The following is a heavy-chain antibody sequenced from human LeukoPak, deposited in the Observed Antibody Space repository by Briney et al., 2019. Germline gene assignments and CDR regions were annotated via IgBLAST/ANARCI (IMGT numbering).Heavy chain of an antibody. CDR1: GGSITTTDFD. V-gene: IGHV4-39*01. CDR2: ISSSGKA. D-gene: IGHD1-26*01. Sequence: PSETLSLTCAVSGGSITTTDFDCAWIRQPPGQGFEWIATISSSGKAYYYPSLMSRVTISVDTSKNPFPLDVTSVTAADTGLFYCARFKGGTGFDYWGRGILVIVS. CDR3: ARFKGGTGFDY. J-gene: IGHJ4*02.